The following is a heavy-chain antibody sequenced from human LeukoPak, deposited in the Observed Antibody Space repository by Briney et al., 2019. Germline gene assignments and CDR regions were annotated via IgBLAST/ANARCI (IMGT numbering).Heavy chain of an antibody. CDR3: ARRGSETERWLDP. CDR2: IYPGDSDT. D-gene: IGHD3-10*01. J-gene: IGHJ5*02. Sequence: PGESLKISCKGSGYSFTNYWIAWVRQMPGKGLELMGLIYPGDSDTRYSPSFQGQVTISADKSTTIAYLQWSSLKASDSAMYYCARRGSETERWLDPWGQGTLVTVSS. CDR1: GYSFTNYW. V-gene: IGHV5-51*01.